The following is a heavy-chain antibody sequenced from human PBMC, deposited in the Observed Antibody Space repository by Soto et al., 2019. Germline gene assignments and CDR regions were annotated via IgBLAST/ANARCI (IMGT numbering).Heavy chain of an antibody. J-gene: IGHJ4*02. CDR1: GGSISSGGYY. D-gene: IGHD1-26*01. V-gene: IGHV4-31*03. CDR3: ARDRLRGYSGSHYFDY. CDR2: IYYSGST. Sequence: SETLSLTGTVSGGSISSGGYYWSWIRKHPGKGLEWIGYIYYSGSTYYNPSLKSRVTISVDTSKNQFSLKLSSVTAADTAVYYCARDRLRGYSGSHYFDYWGQGTLVTVSS.